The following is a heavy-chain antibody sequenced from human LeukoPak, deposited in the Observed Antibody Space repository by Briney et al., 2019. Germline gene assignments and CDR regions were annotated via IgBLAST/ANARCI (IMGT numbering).Heavy chain of an antibody. CDR1: GVSIYSYY. J-gene: IGHJ4*02. Sequence: SETLSLTCTVSGVSIYSYYRNWIRQSPVKGLEWIGYIHYSGSSSYDPSLKSRVTISVDTSKSQFSLTLTSATAADTAVYYCATGRSIRSFDYWGQGTLLTVSS. CDR2: IHYSGSS. CDR3: ATGRSIRSFDY. V-gene: IGHV4-59*08. D-gene: IGHD4-17*01.